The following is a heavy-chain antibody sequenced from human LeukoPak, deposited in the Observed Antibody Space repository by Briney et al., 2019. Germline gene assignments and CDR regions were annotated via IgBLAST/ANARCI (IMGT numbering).Heavy chain of an antibody. Sequence: GRSLRLSCAASGFTFSSYGMHWVRQAPGKGLEWVAVISYDGSNKYYADSVKGRFTISRDNSKNTLYLQMNSLRAEDTAVYYCAKDRVSSVYYGMDVWGQGTTVTVSS. CDR2: ISYDGSNK. CDR3: AKDRVSSVYYGMDV. J-gene: IGHJ6*02. D-gene: IGHD6-19*01. V-gene: IGHV3-30*18. CDR1: GFTFSSYG.